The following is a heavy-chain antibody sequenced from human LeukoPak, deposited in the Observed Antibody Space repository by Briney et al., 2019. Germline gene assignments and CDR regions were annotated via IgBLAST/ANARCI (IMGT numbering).Heavy chain of an antibody. CDR1: GGTFSSYA. D-gene: IGHD4/OR15-4a*01. CDR3: ASPSHDYSRIDYMDV. J-gene: IGHJ6*03. CDR2: IIPIFGTA. V-gene: IGHV1-69*13. Sequence: GASVKVSCKASGGTFSSYAISWVRQAPGQGLEWMGGIIPIFGTANYAQKFQGRVTITADESTSTAYMELSSLRSEDTAVYYCASPSHDYSRIDYMDVWGKGTTVTVSS.